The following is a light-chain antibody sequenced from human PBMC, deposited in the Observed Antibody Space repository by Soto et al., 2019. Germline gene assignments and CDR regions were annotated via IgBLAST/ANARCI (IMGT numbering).Light chain of an antibody. CDR2: DVS. V-gene: IGLV2-14*03. J-gene: IGLJ1*01. CDR1: SSDVGGYNY. CDR3: TSYTSSNVDV. Sequence: QSVLTQPASVSGSPGQSITISCTGTSSDVGGYNYVSWYQQHPGKAPKLMIYDVSNRPSGVSNRFSGSKSGNAASLTISGLQAEDEADYYCTSYTSSNVDVFGTGTKLTVL.